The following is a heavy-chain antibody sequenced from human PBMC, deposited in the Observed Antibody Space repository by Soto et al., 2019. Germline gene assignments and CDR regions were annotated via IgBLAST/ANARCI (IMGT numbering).Heavy chain of an antibody. J-gene: IGHJ4*02. D-gene: IGHD4-17*01. V-gene: IGHV1-18*01. CDR3: ARRYGDPSSSTGFDY. CDR2: IITYSGKT. Sequence: QVKLVQSGAEVKKPGASVEVSCKASGYSFTTYSITWVRQAPGQGLEWMGGIITYSGKTYYAQNFQGRVTMTTDTYTSTDYIDLRSLTADDTAVYYCARRYGDPSSSTGFDYWGQGTLVSVSS. CDR1: GYSFTTYS.